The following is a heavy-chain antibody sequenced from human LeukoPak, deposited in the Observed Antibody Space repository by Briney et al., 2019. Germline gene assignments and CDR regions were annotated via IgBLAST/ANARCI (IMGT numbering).Heavy chain of an antibody. CDR2: ISGSGGST. CDR1: GFTISSYA. V-gene: IGHV3-23*01. J-gene: IGHJ4*02. CDR3: ANYYDSSGYLLFGYYFDY. D-gene: IGHD3-22*01. Sequence: QPGGSLRLSCAASGFTISSYAMSWVRQAPGKGLEWVSAISGSGGSTYYADSVKGRFTISRDNSKNTLYLQMNSLRAEDTAVYYCANYYDSSGYLLFGYYFDYWGKGTLVTVSS.